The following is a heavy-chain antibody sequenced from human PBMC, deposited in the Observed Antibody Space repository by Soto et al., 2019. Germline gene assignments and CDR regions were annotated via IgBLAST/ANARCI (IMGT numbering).Heavy chain of an antibody. J-gene: IGHJ2*01. D-gene: IGHD3-3*01. CDR3: AKDQGLEWLARYWYFDL. CDR2: ISGSGGST. Sequence: GGSLRLSCAASGFTFSSYAMSWVRQAPGKGLEWVSAISGSGGSTYYADSVKGRFTISRDNSKNTLYLQMNSLRAEDTAVYYCAKDQGLEWLARYWYFDLWGRGTLVTVSS. CDR1: GFTFSSYA. V-gene: IGHV3-23*01.